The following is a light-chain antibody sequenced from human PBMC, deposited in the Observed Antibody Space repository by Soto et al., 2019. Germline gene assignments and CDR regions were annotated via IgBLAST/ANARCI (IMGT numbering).Light chain of an antibody. Sequence: DNLIIQFPSSVSASVGDRVTITCRASQPLGAWLAWYQQKSGKAPKLLIYATSTLESGVPSRFSGSGSGTEFTLTISSLQPEDFATYYCQQADIFQLTFGGGTRVESK. CDR1: QPLGAW. V-gene: IGKV1-12*01. CDR2: ATS. CDR3: QQADIFQLT. J-gene: IGKJ4*01.